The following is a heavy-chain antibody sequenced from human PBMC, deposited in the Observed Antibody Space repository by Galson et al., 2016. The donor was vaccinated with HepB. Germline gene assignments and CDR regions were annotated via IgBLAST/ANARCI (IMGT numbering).Heavy chain of an antibody. J-gene: IGHJ4*02. D-gene: IGHD6-19*01. CDR3: ARERRVGGIGYYFDF. CDR2: TYYRSTWKS. V-gene: IGHV6-1*01. CDR1: GDSVSTISAS. Sequence: CAISGDSVSTISASWNWIRQSPSRGLEWLGRTYYRSTWKSDYAGAVNSRITINADASKNQFSLQLNSVPPEDTAVYFCARERRVGGIGYYFDFWGQGNLVTVSS.